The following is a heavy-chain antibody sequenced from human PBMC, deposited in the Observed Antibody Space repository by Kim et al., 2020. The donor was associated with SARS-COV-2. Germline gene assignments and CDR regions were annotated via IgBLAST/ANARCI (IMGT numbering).Heavy chain of an antibody. CDR3: ARTPRITMVRGVGFYYYY. V-gene: IGHV4-34*01. J-gene: IGHJ6*03. CDR2: INHSGST. CDR1: GGSFSGYY. Sequence: SETLSLTCAVYGGSFSGYYWSWIRQPPGKGLEWIGEINHSGSTNYNPSLKSRVTISVDTSKNQFSLKLSSVTAADTAVYYCARTPRITMVRGVGFYYYY. D-gene: IGHD3-10*01.